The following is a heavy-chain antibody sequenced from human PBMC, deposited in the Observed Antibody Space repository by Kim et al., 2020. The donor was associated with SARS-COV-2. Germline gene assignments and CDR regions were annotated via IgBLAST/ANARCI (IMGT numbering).Heavy chain of an antibody. V-gene: IGHV4-59*13. CDR2: IYYSGST. CDR3: AKEVGMAKTIDY. Sequence: SETLSLTCTVSGGSISSYYWSWIRQPPGKGLEWIGYIYYSGSTNYNPSLKSRVTISVDTSKNQFSLKLSSVTAADTAVYYCAKEVGMAKTIDYWGQGTLVTVSS. CDR1: GGSISSYY. D-gene: IGHD1-26*01. J-gene: IGHJ4*02.